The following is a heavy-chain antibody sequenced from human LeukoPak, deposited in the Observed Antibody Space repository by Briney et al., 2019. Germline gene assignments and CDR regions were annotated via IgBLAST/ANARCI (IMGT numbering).Heavy chain of an antibody. D-gene: IGHD5-24*01. Sequence: PSETLSLTCTVSGGSISSSSYYWGWIRQPPGKGLEWIGYIHYSGSTNYNPSLKSRVTILVDTSKNQFSLKLSSVTAADTAVYYCARQILFHSERWLQFFDYWGQGILVTVSS. V-gene: IGHV4-61*05. CDR3: ARQILFHSERWLQFFDY. CDR2: IHYSGST. CDR1: GGSISSSSYY. J-gene: IGHJ4*02.